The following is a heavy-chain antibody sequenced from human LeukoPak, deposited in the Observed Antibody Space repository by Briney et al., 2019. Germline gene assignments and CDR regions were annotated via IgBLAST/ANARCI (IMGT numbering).Heavy chain of an antibody. CDR2: IYYSGST. CDR3: AREVYDSSGYDY. J-gene: IGHJ4*02. V-gene: IGHV4-59*01. CDR1: GGSFSDYD. Sequence: SETLSLTCAVYGGSFSDYDWSWIRQPPGKGLEWIGYIYYSGSTNYNPSLKSRVTISVDTSKNQFSLKLSSVTAADTAVYYCAREVYDSSGYDYWGQGTLVTVSS. D-gene: IGHD3-22*01.